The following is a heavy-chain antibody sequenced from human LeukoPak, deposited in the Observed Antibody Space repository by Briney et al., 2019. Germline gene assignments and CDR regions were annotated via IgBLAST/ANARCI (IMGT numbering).Heavy chain of an antibody. Sequence: PGGSLRLSCAASAFTFSNYPMHWVRQAPGKGLEWVAVISYDGRDKHHADSVKGRFTISRDNSKNTLYLQLDSLRTEDTAVCFCARDRVPSAADYYFDYWGQGTLVTVSS. D-gene: IGHD2-21*02. J-gene: IGHJ4*02. CDR3: ARDRVPSAADYYFDY. CDR1: AFTFSNYP. CDR2: ISYDGRDK. V-gene: IGHV3-30*04.